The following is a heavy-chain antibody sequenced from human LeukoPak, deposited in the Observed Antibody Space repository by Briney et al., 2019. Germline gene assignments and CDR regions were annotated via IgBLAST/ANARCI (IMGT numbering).Heavy chain of an antibody. D-gene: IGHD3-3*01. CDR3: AKDFWSGNYQSGGLDV. V-gene: IGHV3-23*01. CDR2: ITNNADAT. J-gene: IGHJ6*02. CDR1: GFTFRNFA. Sequence: GGSLRLSCAASGFTFRNFAMSWVRQAPGKGLEWVSHITNNADATYYADSVKGRFTVSRDNSNNILYLQLDSPRAEDAAVYYCAKDFWSGNYQSGGLDVWAQGSTVTVSS.